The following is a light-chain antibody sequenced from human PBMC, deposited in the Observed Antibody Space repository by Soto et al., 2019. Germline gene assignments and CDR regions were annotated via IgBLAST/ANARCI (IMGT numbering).Light chain of an antibody. Sequence: SVLTQPPSASGSPGQSVAISCTGTSSDVGGYNYVSWYQHHPGKAPKLMIYEVSRRPSGVSDRFSGSKSGNTASLTVSGLQAEDEADYYCSSYSGSSNWVFGGGTKLTVL. CDR2: EVS. CDR3: SSYSGSSNWV. V-gene: IGLV2-8*01. CDR1: SSDVGGYNY. J-gene: IGLJ3*02.